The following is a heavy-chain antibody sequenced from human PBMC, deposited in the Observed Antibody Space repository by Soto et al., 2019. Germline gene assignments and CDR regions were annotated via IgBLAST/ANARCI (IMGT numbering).Heavy chain of an antibody. D-gene: IGHD1-1*01. J-gene: IGHJ6*03. CDR1: GGTFSSYA. V-gene: IGHV1-2*04. CDR3: ARGSDDSYYYYYYMDV. Sequence: GASVKVSCKASGGTFSSYAISWVRQAPGQGLEWMGGIIPISGGTNYAQKFQGWVTMTRDTSISTAYMELSRLRSDDTAVYYCARGSDDSYYYYYYMDVWGKGTTVTVSS. CDR2: IIPISGGT.